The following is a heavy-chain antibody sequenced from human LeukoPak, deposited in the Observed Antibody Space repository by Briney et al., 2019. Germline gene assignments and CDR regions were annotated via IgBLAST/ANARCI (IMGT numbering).Heavy chain of an antibody. J-gene: IGHJ3*02. V-gene: IGHV4-34*01. CDR2: IYYSGST. Sequence: KPSETLSLTCAVYGGSFSGYYWGWIRQPPGKGLEWIGSIYYSGSTYYNPSLKSRVTISVDTSKNQFSLKLSSVTAADTAVYYCARGYTYYYDSSGYYRIDAFDIWGQGTMVTVSS. CDR1: GGSFSGYY. CDR3: ARGYTYYYDSSGYYRIDAFDI. D-gene: IGHD3-22*01.